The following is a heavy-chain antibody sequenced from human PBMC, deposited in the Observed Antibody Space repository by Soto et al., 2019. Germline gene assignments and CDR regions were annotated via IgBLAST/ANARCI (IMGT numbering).Heavy chain of an antibody. CDR2: ISSSSSTI. CDR3: ARTNYYDSSGYADYYYYGMDV. CDR1: GFTFSSYS. V-gene: IGHV3-48*02. J-gene: IGHJ6*02. D-gene: IGHD3-22*01. Sequence: GGSLRLSSAASGFTFSSYSMNWVRQAPGKGLEWVSYISSSSSTIYYADSVKGRFTISRDNAKNSLYLQMNSLRDEDTAVYYCARTNYYDSSGYADYYYYGMDVWGQGTTVTVSS.